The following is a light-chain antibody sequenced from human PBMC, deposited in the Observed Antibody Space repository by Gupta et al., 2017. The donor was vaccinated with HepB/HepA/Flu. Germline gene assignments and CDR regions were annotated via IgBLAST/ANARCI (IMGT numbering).Light chain of an antibody. CDR1: QTINTY. V-gene: IGKV1-39*01. CDR3: QQSYNTPRT. CDR2: AAS. Sequence: DIQMTQSPSSLSASVGDRVTITCRASQTINTYLNWYQQRPGKAPKVLIYAASHLLTGVPSRFSGRGSGTEFTLTINNIQPDDFAIYYCQQSYNTPRTFGQGTKVEMK. J-gene: IGKJ1*01.